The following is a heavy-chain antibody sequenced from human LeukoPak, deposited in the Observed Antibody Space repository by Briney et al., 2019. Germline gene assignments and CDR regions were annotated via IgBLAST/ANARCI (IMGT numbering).Heavy chain of an antibody. D-gene: IGHD3-3*01. Sequence: GGSLRLSCAASGFTFSSYWVSWVRQAPGKGLEWVANIKQDGSEKYYVDSVKGRFTISRDNAKNSLYLQMNSLRAEDTAVYYCARGHYDFWSGYYTTPYYYYGMDVWGQGTTVTVSS. CDR1: GFTFSSYW. CDR3: ARGHYDFWSGYYTTPYYYYGMDV. J-gene: IGHJ6*02. V-gene: IGHV3-7*01. CDR2: IKQDGSEK.